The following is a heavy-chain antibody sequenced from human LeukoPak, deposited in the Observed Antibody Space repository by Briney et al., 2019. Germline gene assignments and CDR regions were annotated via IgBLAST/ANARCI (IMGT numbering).Heavy chain of an antibody. V-gene: IGHV3-74*01. CDR3: ARGVDTHFDY. CDR1: GFTFSSYW. J-gene: IGHJ4*02. D-gene: IGHD5-18*01. Sequence: QSGGTLRLSCAASGFTFSSYWMHWVRQAPGKGLVWFSRIKSDGSTTTYADSVKGRFTISRDNAKNTLDLQMRRLRADDSAVYYCARGVDTHFDYWGQGTLVTVSS. CDR2: IKSDGSTT.